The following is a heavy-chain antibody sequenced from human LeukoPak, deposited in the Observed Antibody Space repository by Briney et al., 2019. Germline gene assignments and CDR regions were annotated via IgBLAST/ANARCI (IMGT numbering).Heavy chain of an antibody. J-gene: IGHJ4*02. CDR1: GFTFSSYE. CDR3: ASYTVDTAMAIDY. Sequence: GGSLRLSCAASGFTFSSYEMNWVRQAPGKGLEWVSVIYSGGSTYYADSVKGRFTISRDNSKNTLYLQMNSLRAEDTAVYYCASYTVDTAMAIDYWGQGTLVTVSS. CDR2: IYSGGST. V-gene: IGHV3-53*01. D-gene: IGHD5-18*01.